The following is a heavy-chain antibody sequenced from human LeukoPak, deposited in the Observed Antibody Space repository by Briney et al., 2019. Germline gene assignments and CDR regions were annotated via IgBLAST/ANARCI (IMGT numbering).Heavy chain of an antibody. CDR1: GVTSSEDA. CDR3: DGADF. D-gene: IGHD3-16*01. CDR2: LSGSDYTT. V-gene: IGHV3-23*01. Sequence: GGTLCLSCAASGVTSSEDAISCARQAPGQGLEWVLPLSGSDYTTHYADSVSGRFAISRDNSKNALYMQMNSLRAEDTAVYNCDGADFWGQGPLVTVSS. J-gene: IGHJ4*02.